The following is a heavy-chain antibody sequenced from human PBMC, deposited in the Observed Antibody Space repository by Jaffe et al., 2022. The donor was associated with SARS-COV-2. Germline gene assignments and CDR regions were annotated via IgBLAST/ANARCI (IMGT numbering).Heavy chain of an antibody. D-gene: IGHD2-8*02. CDR3: AREAYYGTGAYFDY. J-gene: IGHJ4*02. CDR2: ISYDGSNK. V-gene: IGHV3-30*04. CDR1: GFTFGSSS. Sequence: QVQLVESGGGVVQPGRSLRLSCAASGFTFGSSSMHWVRQAPGKGLEWVAVISYDGSNKYYADSVKGQFTISRDNSKNTLYLQVNSLRAEDTAVYYCAREAYYGTGAYFDYWGQGTLVIVSS.